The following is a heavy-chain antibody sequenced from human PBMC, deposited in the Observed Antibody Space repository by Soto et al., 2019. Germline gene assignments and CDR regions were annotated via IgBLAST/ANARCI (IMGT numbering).Heavy chain of an antibody. CDR1: GFTFSSYL. CDR3: ARDTQELVSSFDY. Sequence: GGSLRLSCPASGFTFSSYLMHWVRPAPGKGLVWVSRINSDGSSTSYADSVKGRFTISRDNAKNTLYLQMNSLRAEDTAVYYCARDTQELVSSFDYWGQGTLVTVSS. J-gene: IGHJ4*02. V-gene: IGHV3-74*01. CDR2: INSDGSST. D-gene: IGHD6-13*01.